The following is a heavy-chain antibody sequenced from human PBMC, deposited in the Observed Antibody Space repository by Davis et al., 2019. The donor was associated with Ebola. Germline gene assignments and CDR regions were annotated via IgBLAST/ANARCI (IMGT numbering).Heavy chain of an antibody. J-gene: IGHJ3*01. CDR2: IKSKTDGGTT. V-gene: IGHV3-15*01. Sequence: GESLKISCTVSGFTFSGYDMTWVRQAPGKGLEWVGRIKSKTDGGTTDYAAPVKGRFSISGDDSKNTLDLQMNSLKTEDTAVYHCLTEPSHTRGRFLDYTTFNVWGQGTVVTVSS. CDR3: LTEPSHTRGRFLDYTTFNV. CDR1: GFTFSGYD. D-gene: IGHD3-3*01.